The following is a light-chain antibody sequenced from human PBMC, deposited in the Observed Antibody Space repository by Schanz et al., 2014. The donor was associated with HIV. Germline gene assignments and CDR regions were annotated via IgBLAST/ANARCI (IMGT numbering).Light chain of an antibody. V-gene: IGLV1-40*01. CDR3: QSFDGSLGGVL. CDR2: DND. CDR1: SSNIGTGYD. J-gene: IGLJ3*02. Sequence: QSILAQPLSVSGAPGQRVTISCTGSSSNIGTGYDVHWYQVLPGIAPKLLIYDNDKRPSGIPDRFSGSKSDSSASLTITGLQPEDEADYYCQSFDGSLGGVLFGGGTKLTVL.